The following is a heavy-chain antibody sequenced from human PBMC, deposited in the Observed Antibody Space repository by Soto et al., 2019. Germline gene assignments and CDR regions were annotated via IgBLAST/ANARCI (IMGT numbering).Heavy chain of an antibody. CDR3: ARGRITMVRGVIETYYYYYMDV. CDR2: INAGNGNT. Sequence: ASVKVSCKASGYTFTSYAMHWVRQAPGQRLEWMGWINAGNGNTKYSQKFQGRVTITRDTSASTAYMELSSLRSEDTAVYYCARGRITMVRGVIETYYYYYMDVWGKGTTVTVSS. D-gene: IGHD3-10*01. J-gene: IGHJ6*03. V-gene: IGHV1-3*01. CDR1: GYTFTSYA.